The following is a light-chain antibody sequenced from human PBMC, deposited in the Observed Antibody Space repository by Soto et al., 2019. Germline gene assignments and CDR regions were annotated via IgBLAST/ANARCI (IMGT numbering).Light chain of an antibody. V-gene: IGKV3-15*01. CDR1: QSINSN. Sequence: ETVMTQSPATLSVSPGERVTLSCRASQSINSNLAWYQQRPGQAPRVLIYDASTRATAVPARFSGSGSGTEFTLTISSLQSEDFAVYYCQQYYSYPRTFGQGTKVEIK. J-gene: IGKJ1*01. CDR2: DAS. CDR3: QQYYSYPRT.